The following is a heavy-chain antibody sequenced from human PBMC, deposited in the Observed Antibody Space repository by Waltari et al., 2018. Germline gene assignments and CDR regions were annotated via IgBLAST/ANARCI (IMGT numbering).Heavy chain of an antibody. CDR3: ARGNEQWLITIDY. CDR1: GYTFTSYA. D-gene: IGHD6-19*01. V-gene: IGHV1-3*01. CDR2: INAGNGNT. J-gene: IGHJ4*02. Sequence: QVQLVQSGAAGKKPGASVKVSCQASGYTFTSYAMHWVRQAPGQRLEWMGWINAGNGNTKYSQKFQGRVTITRDTSASTAYMELSSLRSEDTAVYYCARGNEQWLITIDYWGQGTLVTVSS.